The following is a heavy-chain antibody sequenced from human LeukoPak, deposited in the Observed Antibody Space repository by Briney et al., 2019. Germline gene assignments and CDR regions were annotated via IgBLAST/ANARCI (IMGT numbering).Heavy chain of an antibody. D-gene: IGHD3-16*02. CDR1: GFTSSSYA. V-gene: IGHV3-23*01. J-gene: IGHJ4*02. CDR2: INGNGGNT. Sequence: GGSLRLSCAASGFTSSSYAMSWVRQAPGKGLEWVSTINGNGGNTYYADSVKGRFTISRDNSKNTLYLQMNSLRAEDTAVYYCAKDLDVWGSYRFPEFDYWGQGTLVTVSS. CDR3: AKDLDVWGSYRFPEFDY.